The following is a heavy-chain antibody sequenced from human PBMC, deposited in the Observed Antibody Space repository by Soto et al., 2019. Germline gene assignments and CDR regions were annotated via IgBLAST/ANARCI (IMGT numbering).Heavy chain of an antibody. J-gene: IGHJ6*02. D-gene: IGHD2-2*02. V-gene: IGHV4-59*01. Sequence: QVQLQESGPGLVKPSETLSLTCTVSGGSISSYYWSWIRQPPGKGLEWIGYIYYSGSTNYNPSLKSRVTISVDTSKNQFSLKLSSVTAADTAVYYCARAKRGYCSSTSCYSPPGTGDILTRSQDYYGMDVWGQGTTVTVSS. CDR2: IYYSGST. CDR1: GGSISSYY. CDR3: ARAKRGYCSSTSCYSPPGTGDILTRSQDYYGMDV.